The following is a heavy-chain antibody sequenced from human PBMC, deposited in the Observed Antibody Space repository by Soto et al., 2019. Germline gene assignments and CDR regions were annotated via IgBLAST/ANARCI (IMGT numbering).Heavy chain of an antibody. CDR1: GFTFSYYW. CDR3: ARGDRGAFDI. CDR2: IHSDGSST. J-gene: IGHJ3*02. Sequence: EVPLVESGGGLVQPGESLRLSCVASGFTFSYYWMHWVRQGPGKGLVWVSRIHSDGSSTTYADSVKGRFTISRDNAKNTLYLQMNSLRAEDTAVYYCARGDRGAFDIWGQGTGVTVSS. V-gene: IGHV3-74*01. D-gene: IGHD1-26*01.